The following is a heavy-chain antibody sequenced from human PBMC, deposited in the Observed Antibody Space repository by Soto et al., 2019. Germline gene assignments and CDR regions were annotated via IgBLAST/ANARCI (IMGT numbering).Heavy chain of an antibody. CDR3: ARGRYSSSSSLRIFYGMDV. CDR2: INHSGST. V-gene: IGHV4-34*01. D-gene: IGHD6-6*01. J-gene: IGHJ6*02. Sequence: SETLSLTCAVYGGSFSGYYWSWIRRPPGKGLEWIGEINHSGSTNYNPSLKSRVTISVDTSKNQFSLKLSSVTAADTAVYYCARGRYSSSSSLRIFYGMDVWGQGTTVT. CDR1: GGSFSGYY.